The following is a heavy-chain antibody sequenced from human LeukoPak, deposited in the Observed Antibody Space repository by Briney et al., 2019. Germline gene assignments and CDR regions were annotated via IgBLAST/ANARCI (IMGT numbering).Heavy chain of an antibody. V-gene: IGHV3-7*01. J-gene: IGHJ6*03. CDR1: GFTFSSYW. CDR3: ARGKIAAAGPDYYYYYYMDV. D-gene: IGHD6-13*01. Sequence: GGSLRLSCAASGFTFSSYWMSWVRQAPGKGLEWVANIKQDGSEKYYVDSAKGRFTISRDNAKNSLYLQMNSLRAEDTAVYYCARGKIAAAGPDYYYYYYMDVWGKGTTVTISS. CDR2: IKQDGSEK.